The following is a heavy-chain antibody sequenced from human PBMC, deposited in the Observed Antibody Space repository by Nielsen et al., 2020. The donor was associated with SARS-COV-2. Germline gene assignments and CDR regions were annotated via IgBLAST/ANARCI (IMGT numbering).Heavy chain of an antibody. J-gene: IGHJ4*02. D-gene: IGHD3-22*01. CDR3: ARGPPARTYYYDSSSAVDY. CDR2: ISSSSSTI. V-gene: IGHV3-48*02. Sequence: WIRQPPGKGLEWVSYISSSSSTIYYADSVKGRFTISRDNAKNSLYLQMNSLRDEDTAVYYCARGPPARTYYYDSSSAVDYWGQGTLVTVSS.